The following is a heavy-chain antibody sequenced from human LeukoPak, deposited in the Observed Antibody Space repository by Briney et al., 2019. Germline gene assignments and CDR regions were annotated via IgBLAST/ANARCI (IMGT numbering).Heavy chain of an antibody. CDR2: IYHSGST. CDR1: GESFSSYY. CDR3: ARDRVDGEGY. D-gene: IGHD3-10*01. Sequence: SETLSLTCAVYGESFSSYYWGWIRRPPGKGLEWIGSIYHSGSTYYNPSLKSRVTISVDTSKDQFSLKLSSVTAADTAVYYCARDRVDGEGYWGQGTLVTVSS. V-gene: IGHV4-38-2*02. J-gene: IGHJ4*02.